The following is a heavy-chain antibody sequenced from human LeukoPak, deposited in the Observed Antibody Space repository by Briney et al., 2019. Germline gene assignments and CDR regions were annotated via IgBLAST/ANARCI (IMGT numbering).Heavy chain of an antibody. CDR2: INHSGST. J-gene: IGHJ4*02. CDR1: GGSFSGYY. Sequence: PSETLSLTCAVYGGSFSGYYWSWIRQPPGKGLEWIGEINHSGSTNYNPSLKSRVTISADTSKNQFSLKLSSVTAADTAVYYCVGGSYDYWGQETLVTVSS. V-gene: IGHV4-34*01. CDR3: VGGSYDY. D-gene: IGHD1-26*01.